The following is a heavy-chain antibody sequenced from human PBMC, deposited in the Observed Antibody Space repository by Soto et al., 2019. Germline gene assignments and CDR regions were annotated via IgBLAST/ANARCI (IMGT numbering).Heavy chain of an antibody. CDR3: AKNYDILTGYQYYYYYYGMDV. CDR2: ISGSGGST. V-gene: IGHV3-23*01. D-gene: IGHD3-9*01. CDR1: GFTFSSYA. J-gene: IGHJ6*02. Sequence: GGSLRLSCAASGFTFSSYAMSWVRQAPGKGLEWVSAISGSGGSTYYADSVKGRFTISRDNSKNTLYLQMNSLRAEDTAVYYCAKNYDILTGYQYYYYYYGMDVWGQGTTVTVSS.